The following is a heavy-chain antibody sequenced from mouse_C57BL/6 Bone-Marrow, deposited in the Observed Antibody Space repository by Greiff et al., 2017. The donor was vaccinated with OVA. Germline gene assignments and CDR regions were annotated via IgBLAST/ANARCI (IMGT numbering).Heavy chain of an antibody. CDR1: GFTFSSYT. CDR2: ISGGGGNT. D-gene: IGHD4-1*01. V-gene: IGHV5-9*01. Sequence: EVHLVESGGGLVKPGGSLKLSCAASGFTFSSYTMSWVRQTPEKRLEWVATISGGGGNTYYPDSVKGRFTISRDNAKNTLYLQMSSLRSEDTALYYCARRGGTDWYFDVWGTGTTVTVSS. J-gene: IGHJ1*03. CDR3: ARRGGTDWYFDV.